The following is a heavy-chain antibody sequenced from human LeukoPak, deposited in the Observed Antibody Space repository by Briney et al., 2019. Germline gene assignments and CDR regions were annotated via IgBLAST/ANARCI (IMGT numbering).Heavy chain of an antibody. CDR3: ARKDWFDP. V-gene: IGHV3-48*02. CDR2: ISSXXXTX. CDR1: XXXXXXXX. Sequence: GGSLRLSCAAXXXXXXXXXXXXXXXXPXXXLELVSYISSXXXTXYYADSVKGRFTIXRDNAKNSLYLQMNSLRDEDTXXYYCARKDWFDPWGQGTLVTVSS. J-gene: IGHJ5*02.